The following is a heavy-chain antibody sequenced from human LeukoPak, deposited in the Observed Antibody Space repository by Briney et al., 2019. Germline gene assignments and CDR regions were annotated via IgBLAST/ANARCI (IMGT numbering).Heavy chain of an antibody. D-gene: IGHD2-21*02. J-gene: IGHJ6*02. CDR2: IWYDGSNK. CDR3: GRKGGRDHGMDV. CDR1: GFTFSSYG. Sequence: GGSLRLSCAASGFTFSSYGMHWVRQAPGKGLDGVAVIWYDGSNKYYADSVKGRFTISRDNSKNPLYLQMNSLRAEDKAVYYCGRKGGRDHGMDVWGQGTTVTVSS. V-gene: IGHV3-33*01.